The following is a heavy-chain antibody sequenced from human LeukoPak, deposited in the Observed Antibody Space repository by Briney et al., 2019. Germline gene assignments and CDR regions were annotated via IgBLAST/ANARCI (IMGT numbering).Heavy chain of an antibody. V-gene: IGHV3-33*01. CDR1: GFTFRLYG. CDR3: ARGWGQWEVLPMDF. Sequence: GVSLTLSCVASGFTFRLYGMLCPRHAPGEGGEGVAVLWNDGKSEYYVDSVKGLFTISRDTSKNTLYLQMSSLRGEDTAVYYCARGWGQWEVLPMDFWGQGTLVTVSS. CDR2: LWNDGKSE. D-gene: IGHD1-26*01. J-gene: IGHJ4*02.